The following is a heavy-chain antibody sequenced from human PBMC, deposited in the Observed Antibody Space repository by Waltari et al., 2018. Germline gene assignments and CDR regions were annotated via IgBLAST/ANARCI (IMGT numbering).Heavy chain of an antibody. D-gene: IGHD2-2*02. Sequence: QVQLQESGPGLVKPSETLSLTCTVSGYSISSGYYWGWIRQPPGKGLEWIGSIYHSGSTYYHPSLKSRVTISVDTSKNQFSLKLSSVTAADTAVYYCARGYCSSTSCYTGIDYPGGAFDIWGQGTMVTVSS. V-gene: IGHV4-38-2*02. CDR1: GYSISSGYY. J-gene: IGHJ3*02. CDR3: ARGYCSSTSCYTGIDYPGGAFDI. CDR2: IYHSGST.